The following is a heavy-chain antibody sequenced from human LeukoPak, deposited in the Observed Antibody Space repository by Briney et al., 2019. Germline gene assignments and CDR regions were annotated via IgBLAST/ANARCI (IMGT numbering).Heavy chain of an antibody. CDR1: GGSISSSNC. CDR2: IYHSGST. V-gene: IGHV4-4*02. J-gene: IGHJ4*02. Sequence: PSETLSLTCAVSGGSISSSNCWSWVRQPPGKGLEWIGEIYHSGSTNYNPSLKSRVTISVDKSKNQFSLKLSSVTAADTAVYYCARGMGDSSSWYPFDYWGQGTLVTVSS. D-gene: IGHD6-13*01. CDR3: ARGMGDSSSWYPFDY.